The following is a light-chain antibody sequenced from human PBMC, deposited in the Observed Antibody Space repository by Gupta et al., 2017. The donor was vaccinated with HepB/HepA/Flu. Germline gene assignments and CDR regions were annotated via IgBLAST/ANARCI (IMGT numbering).Light chain of an antibody. Sequence: QSVLTKPPSVSGAPGQRVTIFCTGSSSNIGAGYDVHWYQQLPGTAPKLLIYVNNNRPSGVPDRFSGSKSGTSASLAITGLQAEDEADYYCQSYDSSLSLYVFGTATKVTVL. CDR1: SSNIGAGYD. CDR3: QSYDSSLSLYV. J-gene: IGLJ1*01. V-gene: IGLV1-40*01. CDR2: VNN.